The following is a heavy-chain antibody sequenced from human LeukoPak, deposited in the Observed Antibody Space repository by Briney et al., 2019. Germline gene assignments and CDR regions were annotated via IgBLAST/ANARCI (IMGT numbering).Heavy chain of an antibody. J-gene: IGHJ4*02. CDR1: GGSISSGDYY. D-gene: IGHD2-2*01. V-gene: IGHV4-30-4*08. Sequence: SQTLSLTCTVSGGSISSGDYYWSWIRQPPGKGLEWIGYIYYSGSTYYNPSLKSRVTISVDTSKNQFSLKLSSVTAADTAVYYCAREVPPIYCSSTSCSFDYWGQGTLVTVSS. CDR3: AREVPPIYCSSTSCSFDY. CDR2: IYYSGST.